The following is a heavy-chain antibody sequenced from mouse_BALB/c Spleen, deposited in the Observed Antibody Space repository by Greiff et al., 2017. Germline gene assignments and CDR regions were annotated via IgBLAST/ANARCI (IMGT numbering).Heavy chain of an antibody. Sequence: EVQGVESGGGLVKPGGSLKLSCAASGFAFSSYDMSWVRQTPEKRLEWVAYISSGGGSTYYPDTVKGRFTISRDNAKNTLYLQMSSLKSEDTAMYYCARHEYYYGYFDVWGAGTTVTVSS. CDR1: GFAFSSYD. CDR2: ISSGGGST. J-gene: IGHJ1*01. D-gene: IGHD1-1*01. CDR3: ARHEYYYGYFDV. V-gene: IGHV5-12-1*01.